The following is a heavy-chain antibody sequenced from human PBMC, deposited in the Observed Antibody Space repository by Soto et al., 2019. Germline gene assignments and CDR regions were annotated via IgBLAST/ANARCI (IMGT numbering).Heavy chain of an antibody. CDR3: ERDTAMVTSYYYMDV. D-gene: IGHD5-18*01. CDR1: GYTFTSYG. CDR2: ISAYNGNT. Sequence: ASVKVSCKASGYTFTSYGISWVRQAPGQGLEWMGWISAYNGNTNYAQKLQGRVTMTTDTSTSTAYMELRSLRSDDTAVYYCERDTAMVTSYYYMDVWGKGTTVTVSS. J-gene: IGHJ6*03. V-gene: IGHV1-18*01.